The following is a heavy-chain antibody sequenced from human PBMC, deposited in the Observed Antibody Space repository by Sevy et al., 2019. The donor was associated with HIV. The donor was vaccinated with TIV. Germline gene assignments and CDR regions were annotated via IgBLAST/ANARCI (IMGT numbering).Heavy chain of an antibody. Sequence: GGSLRLSCAVSGFIFNSYVISWVRQAPGKGLEWVSTISASGGSTYYTESVKGRFTISRDNSKNTVYLQMDSLRAEDTALYYCAKEGNGYDSWGQGTLVTVSS. CDR1: GFIFNSYV. CDR3: AKEGNGYDS. V-gene: IGHV3-23*01. D-gene: IGHD2-8*01. J-gene: IGHJ5*01. CDR2: ISASGGST.